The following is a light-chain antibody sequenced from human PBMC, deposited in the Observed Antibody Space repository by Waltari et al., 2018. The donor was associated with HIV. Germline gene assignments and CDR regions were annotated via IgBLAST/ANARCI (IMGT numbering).Light chain of an antibody. CDR2: EDS. CDR3: YSTDNSGHHRV. J-gene: IGLJ2*01. Sequence: SYELTQPPSVAVSPGQTARITCTGDALPKKYASWYQQKSGQAPGFVIYEDSKRPSGFPERFSGSSSGTTATLTISGAQVEDEADYYCYSTDNSGHHRVFGTGTKLTVL. CDR1: ALPKKY. V-gene: IGLV3-10*01.